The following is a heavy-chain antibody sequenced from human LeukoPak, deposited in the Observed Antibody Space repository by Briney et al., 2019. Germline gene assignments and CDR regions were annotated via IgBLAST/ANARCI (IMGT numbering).Heavy chain of an antibody. Sequence: GGSLRLSCAASGFTFSSYGMHWVRQAPGKGLEGVAVISYDGSNKYYADSVKGRFTISRDNSKNTLYLQMNSLRAEDTAVYYCAKDLCSSTSCYIYYYYGMDVWGQGTTVTVSS. D-gene: IGHD2-2*01. V-gene: IGHV3-30*18. CDR2: ISYDGSNK. CDR1: GFTFSSYG. J-gene: IGHJ6*02. CDR3: AKDLCSSTSCYIYYYYGMDV.